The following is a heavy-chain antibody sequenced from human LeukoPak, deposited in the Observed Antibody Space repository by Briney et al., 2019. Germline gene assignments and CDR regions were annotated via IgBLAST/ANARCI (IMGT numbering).Heavy chain of an antibody. CDR2: INHSGST. CDR3: ARSQNYYGSGDY. CDR1: GGSFSGYY. D-gene: IGHD3-10*01. J-gene: IGHJ4*02. V-gene: IGHV4-34*01. Sequence: SETLSLTCAVYGGSFSGYYWSWIRQPPGKGLEWIGEINHSGSTNYNPSLKSRVTISVDTSRNHFSVKLSSVTAADTAVYYCARSQNYYGSGDYWSQGTLVTVSS.